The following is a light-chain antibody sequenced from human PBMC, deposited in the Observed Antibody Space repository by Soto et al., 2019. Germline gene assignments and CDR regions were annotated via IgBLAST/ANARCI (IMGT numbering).Light chain of an antibody. CDR2: EIN. CDR1: SSDVGGYNY. J-gene: IGLJ1*01. CDR3: TSYAGGNNV. Sequence: QSALTQPPSASGSPGQSVTISCTGTSSDVGGYNYVSWYQQHPGKVPKLMVYEINKRRPRVPDRFSGYKSGNTASLTVSGLQAEDEADYYCTSYAGGNNVFGTGTKVTVL. V-gene: IGLV2-8*01.